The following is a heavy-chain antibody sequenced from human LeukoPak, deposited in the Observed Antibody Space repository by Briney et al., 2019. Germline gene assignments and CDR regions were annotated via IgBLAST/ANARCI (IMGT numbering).Heavy chain of an antibody. CDR2: INSDGSST. CDR1: GFTFRSYW. J-gene: IGHJ4*02. D-gene: IGHD2-15*01. CDR3: AKGSRSGGSYYFDY. V-gene: IGHV3-74*01. Sequence: PGGSLRLSCAPSGFTFRSYWMHWVRQAPGKGLVWVSRINSDGSSTSYADSVKGRFTISRDNAKNTLYLQMNSLRAEDTAVYYCAKGSRSGGSYYFDYWGQGTLVTVSS.